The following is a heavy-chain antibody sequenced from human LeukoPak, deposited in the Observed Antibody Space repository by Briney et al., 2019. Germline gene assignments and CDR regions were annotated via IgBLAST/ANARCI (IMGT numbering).Heavy chain of an antibody. CDR3: ARGAAAGYYYYYYMDV. V-gene: IGHV1-69*13. J-gene: IGHJ6*03. D-gene: IGHD6-13*01. CDR2: IIPIFGTA. CDR1: GGTFSSYA. Sequence: SVKVSCKASGGTFSSYAISWVRQAPGQGLEWMGGIIPIFGTANYAQKFQGRVTITADESTSTAYMELSSLRSEDTAEYYCARGAAAGYYYYYYMDVWGKGTTVTVSS.